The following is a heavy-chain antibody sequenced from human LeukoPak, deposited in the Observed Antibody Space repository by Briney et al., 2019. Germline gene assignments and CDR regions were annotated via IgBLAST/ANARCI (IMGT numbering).Heavy chain of an antibody. Sequence: GGSLRLSCAASGFRFSDYSMSWGRQAPGEGLEWISYIGIDSGNTHYADSVKGRFTISGDKAKNSLYLQMHSLRVEDTALYYCARDYKYAFDNWGQGTLVTASS. D-gene: IGHD5-24*01. CDR3: ARDYKYAFDN. J-gene: IGHJ4*02. CDR1: GFRFSDYS. V-gene: IGHV3-48*01. CDR2: IGIDSGNT.